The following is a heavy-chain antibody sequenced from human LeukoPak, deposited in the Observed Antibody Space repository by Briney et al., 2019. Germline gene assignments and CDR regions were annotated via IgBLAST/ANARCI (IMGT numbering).Heavy chain of an antibody. CDR3: ARDLGYAFYYGMDV. V-gene: IGHV3-21*06. Sequence: GGSLRLSCAASGFTFRSYSINWVRQAPGKGLECVSSISSSSSSIFYADSVKGRFTIPRDNAGNSVYLQMTGLRAEDTAVYYCARDLGYAFYYGMDVWGQGTTVTVSS. CDR1: GFTFRSYS. D-gene: IGHD5-12*01. J-gene: IGHJ6*02. CDR2: ISSSSSSI.